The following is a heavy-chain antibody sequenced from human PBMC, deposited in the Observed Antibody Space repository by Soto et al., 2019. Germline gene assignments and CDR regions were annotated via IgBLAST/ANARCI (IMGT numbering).Heavy chain of an antibody. CDR1: AGFISSYY. Sequence: SETLYITCTVSAGFISSYYWTWLRQPPGKGPEWFVYIYYSGSTNYSPTLKSRVTISVDTSKSRFSLKLSSVTAADTAVYYCARDSRYCSSTSCYSDAFDIWGQGTIVT. CDR2: IYYSGST. J-gene: IGHJ3*02. V-gene: IGHV4-59*01. CDR3: ARDSRYCSSTSCYSDAFDI. D-gene: IGHD2-2*02.